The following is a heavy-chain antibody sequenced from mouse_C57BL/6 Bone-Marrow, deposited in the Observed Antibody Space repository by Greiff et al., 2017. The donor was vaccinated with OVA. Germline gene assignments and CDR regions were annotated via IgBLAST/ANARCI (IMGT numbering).Heavy chain of an antibody. CDR1: GFSFNTYA. V-gene: IGHV10-1*01. J-gene: IGHJ3*01. Sequence: EVQRVESGGGLVQPKGSLKLSCAASGFSFNTYAMNWVRQAPGKGLEWVARIRSKSNNYATYYADSVKDRFTISRHDSESMLYLQMNNLKTEDTAMYYCVRQGVLAYWGQGTLVTVSA. CDR3: VRQGVLAY. CDR2: IRSKSNNYAT.